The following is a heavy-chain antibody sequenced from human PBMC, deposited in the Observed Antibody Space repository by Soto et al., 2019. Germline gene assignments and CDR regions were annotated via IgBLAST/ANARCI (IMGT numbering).Heavy chain of an antibody. CDR3: ARERNSSSWLNYYYYGMDV. Sequence: GASVKVSCKASGGTFSSYAISWVRQAPGQGLEWMGGIIPIFGTANYAQKFQGRVTITADKSTSTAYMELSSLRSEDTAVYYCARERNSSSWLNYYYYGMDVWGQGTTVTVSS. CDR1: GGTFSSYA. V-gene: IGHV1-69*06. CDR2: IIPIFGTA. D-gene: IGHD6-13*01. J-gene: IGHJ6*02.